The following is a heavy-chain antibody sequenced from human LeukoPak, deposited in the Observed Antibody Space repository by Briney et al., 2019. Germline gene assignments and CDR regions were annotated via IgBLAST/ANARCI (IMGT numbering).Heavy chain of an antibody. V-gene: IGHV5-51*01. CDR1: GYRFSAYW. J-gene: IGHJ5*02. D-gene: IGHD1-7*01. Sequence: GESLKISCKGFGYRFSAYWIAWVRQMPGKGLEWMGIIYPDDSDTRYSPSFQGQVTISADKSVSTAYLQWSSLKASDTAMYYCARFRAGTTSAFDPWGQGTLVTVSS. CDR2: IYPDDSDT. CDR3: ARFRAGTTSAFDP.